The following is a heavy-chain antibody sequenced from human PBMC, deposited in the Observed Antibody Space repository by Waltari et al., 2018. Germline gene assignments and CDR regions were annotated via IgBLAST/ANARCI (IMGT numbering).Heavy chain of an antibody. D-gene: IGHD3-16*01. J-gene: IGHJ3*02. CDR3: ARDRRRILFAEATGQDGFDI. V-gene: IGHV1-2*02. CDR1: GYTFNNYY. Sequence: QVQLVQSGAEAKRPGASVKVSCKASGYTFNNYYIHWIRQAPGQGLEWMGWINPNSGGTNFAPKFQVRVTMTRDTSISTAYMELNRLTLDDTAVFYCARDRRRILFAEATGQDGFDIWGQGTLVTVSS. CDR2: INPNSGGT.